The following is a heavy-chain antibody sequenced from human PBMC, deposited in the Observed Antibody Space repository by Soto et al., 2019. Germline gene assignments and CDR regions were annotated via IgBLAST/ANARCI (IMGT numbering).Heavy chain of an antibody. D-gene: IGHD3-22*01. J-gene: IGHJ5*02. Sequence: QVQLQESGPGLVKPSETLSLTCTVSGGSVSSGSYYWSWIRQPPGKGLEWIGYIYYSGSTNYNPSLKSRVTISVDTSKNQFSLKLSSVTAADTAVYYCASFFSSGYYSNWFDPWGQGTLVTVSS. V-gene: IGHV4-61*01. CDR3: ASFFSSGYYSNWFDP. CDR2: IYYSGST. CDR1: GGSVSSGSYY.